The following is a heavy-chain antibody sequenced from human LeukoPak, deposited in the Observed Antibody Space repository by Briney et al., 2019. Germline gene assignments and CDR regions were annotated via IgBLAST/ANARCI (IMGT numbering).Heavy chain of an antibody. V-gene: IGHV3-30*04. D-gene: IGHD3-10*01. CDR2: ISYDGSNK. CDR1: GFTFSSYG. Sequence: GGSLRLSCAASGFTFSSYGMHWVRQAPGKGLEWVAVISYDGSNKYYADSVKGRFTIFRDNSKNTLYLQMNSLRAEDTAVYYCASLALLLWFGELLSQPSYFDSWGQGTLVTVSS. CDR3: ASLALLLWFGELLSQPSYFDS. J-gene: IGHJ4*02.